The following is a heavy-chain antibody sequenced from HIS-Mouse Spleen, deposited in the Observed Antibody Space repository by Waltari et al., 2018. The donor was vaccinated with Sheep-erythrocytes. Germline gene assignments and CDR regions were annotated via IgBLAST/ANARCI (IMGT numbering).Heavy chain of an antibody. D-gene: IGHD5-18*01. CDR2: INPNSGGT. V-gene: IGHV1-2*02. CDR1: GYTFTGYY. J-gene: IGHJ4*02. Sequence: HVQLVQSGAEVKKPGASVKVSCKASGYTFTGYYMHWVRKAPGQGLEWMGWINPNSGGTNYAQKFQGRVTMTRDTSISTAYMELSRLRSDDTAVYYCARVLGHVDTAMVDYWGQGTLVTVSS. CDR3: ARVLGHVDTAMVDY.